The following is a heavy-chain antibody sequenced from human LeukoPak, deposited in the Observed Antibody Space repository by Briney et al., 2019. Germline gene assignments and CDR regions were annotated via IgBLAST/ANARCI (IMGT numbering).Heavy chain of an antibody. J-gene: IGHJ4*02. CDR1: GFTFDDYA. CDR2: ISWNSGSI. V-gene: IGHV3-9*01. Sequence: GGSLRLSCAASGFTFDDYAMRWVRQAPGKGLEWVSGISWNSGSIGYADSVKGRFTISRDNAKNSLYLQMNSLRAEDTAVYYCARGVTSKFLSFPPGSRSTHRSPYYFDYWGQGTLVTVSS. D-gene: IGHD3-10*01. CDR3: ARGVTSKFLSFPPGSRSTHRSPYYFDY.